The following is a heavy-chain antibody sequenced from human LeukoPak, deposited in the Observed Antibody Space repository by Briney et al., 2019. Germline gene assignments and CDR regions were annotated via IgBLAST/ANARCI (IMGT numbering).Heavy chain of an antibody. D-gene: IGHD4-17*01. CDR1: GFTFDDYA. V-gene: IGHV3-9*01. CDR2: ISWNSGSI. CDR3: ARAVGTTVTRWFDY. Sequence: PGGSLRLSCAASGFTFDDYAMHWVRQAPGKGLEWVSGISWNSGSIGYADSVKGRFTISRDNAKNSLYLQMNSLRAEDTAVYYCARAVGTTVTRWFDYWGQGTLVTVSS. J-gene: IGHJ4*02.